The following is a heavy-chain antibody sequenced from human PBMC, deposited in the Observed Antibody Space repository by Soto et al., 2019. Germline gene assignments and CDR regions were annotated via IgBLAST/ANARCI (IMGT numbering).Heavy chain of an antibody. CDR2: IYWNDDK. CDR3: APMPSGWPLFDY. V-gene: IGHV2-5*01. J-gene: IGHJ4*02. D-gene: IGHD6-19*01. Sequence: QITLKESGPTLVRPTQTLTLTCTFSGFSLSTSGLGVGWIRQPPGKALEWLALIYWNDDKLYSPSLKARLTNNKDTSNNQDVLTMTNMDPVDSATRYCAPMPSGWPLFDYWGQGTLVTVSS. CDR1: GFSLSTSGLG.